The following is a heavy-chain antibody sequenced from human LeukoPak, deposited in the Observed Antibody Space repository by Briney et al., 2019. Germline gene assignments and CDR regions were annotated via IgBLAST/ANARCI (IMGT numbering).Heavy chain of an antibody. CDR2: IWYDGSNK. D-gene: IGHD3-10*01. J-gene: IGHJ6*04. CDR3: AREGEKYGSGSYLGYYYYGMDD. Sequence: PGGSLRLSCAASGFTFSSYGMHWVRQAPGKGLEWVAVIWYDGSNKYYADSVKGRFTISRDNSKNMLYLQMNSLRAEDTAVYYCAREGEKYGSGSYLGYYYYGMDDWGKGTTVTVSS. V-gene: IGHV3-33*01. CDR1: GFTFSSYG.